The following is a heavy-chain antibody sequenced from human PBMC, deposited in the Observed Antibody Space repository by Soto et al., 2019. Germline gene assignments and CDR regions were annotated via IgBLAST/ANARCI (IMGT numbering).Heavy chain of an antibody. CDR3: ARELGGTTVNTLFDH. D-gene: IGHD4-17*01. Sequence: ASVKVSCKASGGTFSSYAITWVRQAPGQGLEWMEMVNPSGDKTNYAQKFRGRVTMTRDTSTNTVHMELSSLRSEDTAVYFCARELGGTTVNTLFDHWGQGTVVTVSS. CDR1: GGTFSSYA. CDR2: VNPSGDKT. V-gene: IGHV1-46*01. J-gene: IGHJ4*02.